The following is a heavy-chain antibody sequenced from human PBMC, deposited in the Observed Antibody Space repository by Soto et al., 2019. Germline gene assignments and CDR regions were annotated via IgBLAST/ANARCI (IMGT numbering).Heavy chain of an antibody. CDR1: GGSFSGYY. CDR2: INHSGST. V-gene: IGHV4-34*01. J-gene: IGHJ3*02. CDR3: ARHQTYYDFWSGSTLTVAFDI. D-gene: IGHD3-3*01. Sequence: PSETLSLTCAVYGGSFSGYYWSWIRQPPGKGLEWIGEINHSGSTNCNPSFQGQVTISADKSISTAYLQWSSLKASDTAMYYCARHQTYYDFWSGSTLTVAFDIWGQGTMVTVSS.